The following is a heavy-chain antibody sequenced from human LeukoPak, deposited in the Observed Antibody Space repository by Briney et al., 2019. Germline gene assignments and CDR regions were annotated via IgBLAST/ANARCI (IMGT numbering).Heavy chain of an antibody. J-gene: IGHJ4*02. CDR3: ARDVGLYDSSGYYEY. V-gene: IGHV3-7*01. CDR1: GFPFSSYW. CDR2: IKEDGSEK. Sequence: GGSLRPSCAASGFPFSSYWMSGVRQAPGKGLEWVANIKEDGSEKYYVDSVKGRFTISRDNAKHSLYLQMKSLRAEDTAVYYCARDVGLYDSSGYYEYWGQGTLVTVSS. D-gene: IGHD3-22*01.